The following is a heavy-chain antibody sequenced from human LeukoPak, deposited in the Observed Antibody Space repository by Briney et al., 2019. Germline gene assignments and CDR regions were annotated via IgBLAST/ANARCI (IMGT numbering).Heavy chain of an antibody. CDR1: GFTFTSYT. J-gene: IGHJ4*02. V-gene: IGHV3-21*01. CDR2: ISSSSGCI. D-gene: IGHD3-3*01. CDR3: AKSFDFWSGFDY. Sequence: PGGSLRLSCAASGFTFTSYTMNWVRQAPGKRLEWVSSISSSSGCIYYADSMKGRFTISRDNAKNSVYLQMDSLRAEDTAVYFCAKSFDFWSGFDYWGQGALVTVSS.